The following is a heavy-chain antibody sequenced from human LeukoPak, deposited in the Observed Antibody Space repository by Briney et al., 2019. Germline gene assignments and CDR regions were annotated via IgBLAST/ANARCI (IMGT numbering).Heavy chain of an antibody. CDR1: GFTVSSNY. J-gene: IGHJ4*02. CDR2: IYSGGST. D-gene: IGHD4-11*01. V-gene: IGHV3-66*02. CDR3: ARDLQRYRTFDY. Sequence: PGGSLRLSCAASGFTVSSNYMSWVRQAPGKGLEWVSVIYSGGSTYYADSVKGRFTISRDNSKNTLYLQMNSLRAEDTAVYYCARDLQRYRTFDYWGQGTLATVSS.